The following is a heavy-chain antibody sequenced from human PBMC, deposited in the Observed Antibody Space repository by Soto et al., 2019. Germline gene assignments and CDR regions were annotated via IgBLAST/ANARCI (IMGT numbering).Heavy chain of an antibody. CDR2: ISGHNGHT. CDR3: ARYQPYSTGYYYVAH. J-gene: IGHJ4*02. V-gene: IGHV1-18*01. CDR1: GYNFTTYG. D-gene: IGHD6-19*01. Sequence: QVQLVQSGAEVKKPGASVKVSCKTSGYNFTTYGVSWVRQAPGQGLEWIGWISGHNGHTNYAQTFQGRVTMTTDTSHTTGYMELRRLRSDDTAVYYCARYQPYSTGYYYVAHWGQGTVAIVTS.